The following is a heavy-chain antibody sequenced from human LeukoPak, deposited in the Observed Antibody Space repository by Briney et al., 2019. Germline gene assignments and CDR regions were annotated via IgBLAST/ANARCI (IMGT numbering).Heavy chain of an antibody. CDR2: IYPGESDT. V-gene: IGHV5-51*01. Sequence: KDGETLKISCKGSGYRFTSYWIGWVRQMPGKGLEWMGIIYPGESDTRYSPSFQGQVTISADKSISTAYLQWSSLKASDTAMYYGARQNRRGYSYATYPDGAFDIWGQGTMVTVSS. CDR1: GYRFTSYW. D-gene: IGHD5-18*01. CDR3: ARQNRRGYSYATYPDGAFDI. J-gene: IGHJ3*02.